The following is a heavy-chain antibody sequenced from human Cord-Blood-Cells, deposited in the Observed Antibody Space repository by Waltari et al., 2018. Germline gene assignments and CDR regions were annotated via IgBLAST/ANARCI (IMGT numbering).Heavy chain of an antibody. D-gene: IGHD6-13*01. CDR2: INPNSGGT. J-gene: IGHJ6*02. V-gene: IGHV1-2*04. CDR3: ARGLGIAAAGTRYYYYGMDV. CDR1: GYTFTGYY. Sequence: QVQLVQSGAEVKKPGASVKVSCKASGYTFTGYYMHWVRQAPGQGLEWMGWINPNSGGTNYAQKFQGWVTMTRDTSISTAYMELSRLRSDDTAVYYCARGLGIAAAGTRYYYYGMDVWGQGTTVTVSS.